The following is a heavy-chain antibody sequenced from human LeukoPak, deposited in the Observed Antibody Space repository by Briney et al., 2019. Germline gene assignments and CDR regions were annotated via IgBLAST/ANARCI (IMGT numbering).Heavy chain of an antibody. Sequence: PGGSLRLSCAASGFTFSSYAMSWVRQAPGKGLEWVSGISTSGGSTPYADSVKGRFTISRDNPRNTLYMQMHSLRAEDTAVYYCAIMHPYYDGSGYWVQWGQGTLVTVSS. V-gene: IGHV3-23*01. CDR3: AIMHPYYDGSGYWVQ. CDR2: ISTSGGST. J-gene: IGHJ4*02. CDR1: GFTFSSYA. D-gene: IGHD3-22*01.